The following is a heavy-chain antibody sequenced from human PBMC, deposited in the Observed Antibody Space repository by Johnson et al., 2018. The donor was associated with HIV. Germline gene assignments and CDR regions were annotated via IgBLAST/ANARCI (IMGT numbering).Heavy chain of an antibody. CDR2: ISYDGSNT. Sequence: QVQLVESGGGVVQPGRSLRLSCAASGFTFSTYAMHWVRQAPGKGLEWVAVISYDGSNTYYADSVKGRFTISRDNSKNTLYLQMNSLRAGDTAVYYCARDPDIWGQGTMVTVSS. CDR1: GFTFSTYA. V-gene: IGHV3-30*04. CDR3: ARDPDI. J-gene: IGHJ3*02.